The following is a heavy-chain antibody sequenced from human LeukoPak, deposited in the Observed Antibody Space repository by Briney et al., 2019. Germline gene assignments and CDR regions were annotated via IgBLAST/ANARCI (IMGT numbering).Heavy chain of an antibody. J-gene: IGHJ5*02. CDR2: INPTSGGI. D-gene: IGHD1-26*01. V-gene: IGHV1-2*02. CDR1: GYTFTGYY. CDR3: ARARSYDWFDP. Sequence: LRASVKVSCKASGYTFTGYYMHWVRQAPGQGLEWMGWINPTSGGIHNAQKFQGRVTMTRDTSISTAYMELSRLRSDDTAVYYCARARSYDWFDPWGQGTLVTVSS.